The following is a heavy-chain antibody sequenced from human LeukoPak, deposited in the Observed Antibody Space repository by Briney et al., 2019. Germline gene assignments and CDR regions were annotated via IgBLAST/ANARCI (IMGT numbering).Heavy chain of an antibody. CDR1: GYTFTSYG. Sequence: ASVKVSCKASGYTFTSYGISWVRQAPGQGLEWMGWISAYNGNTNYAQKLQGRVTMTTDTSTSTAYMELRSLRSDDTAVYYCARVSGYYDCSGYFDYWGQGTLVTVSS. CDR3: ARVSGYYDCSGYFDY. D-gene: IGHD3-22*01. J-gene: IGHJ4*02. V-gene: IGHV1-18*01. CDR2: ISAYNGNT.